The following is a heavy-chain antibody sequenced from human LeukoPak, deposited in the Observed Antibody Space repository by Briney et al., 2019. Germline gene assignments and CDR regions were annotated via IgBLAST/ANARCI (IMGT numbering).Heavy chain of an antibody. CDR3: ARERDIVVVPAAILPNWFDP. CDR2: IYHSGST. D-gene: IGHD2-2*02. J-gene: IGHJ5*02. Sequence: SETLSLTCTVSGYSISSGYYWGWIRQPPGKGLEWIGSIYHSGSTYYNPSLKSRVTISIDTSKNQFSLRLSSVTAADTAVYYCARERDIVVVPAAILPNWFDPWGQGTLVTVSS. V-gene: IGHV4-38-2*02. CDR1: GYSISSGYY.